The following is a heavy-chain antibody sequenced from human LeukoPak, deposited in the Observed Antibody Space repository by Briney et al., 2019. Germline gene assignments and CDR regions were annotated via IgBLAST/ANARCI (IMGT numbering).Heavy chain of an antibody. J-gene: IGHJ4*02. CDR2: IYYSGTT. Sequence: SETLSLTCAVCGGSISGYYWGWIRQPPGKGLEWIGYIYYSGTTNYNPSLKSRVTISVDTSKNQFSLNLRSVTAADTAVYFCVKVGTGTIDYWGQGTLVTVSA. D-gene: IGHD1-1*01. V-gene: IGHV4-59*01. CDR3: VKVGTGTIDY. CDR1: GGSISGYY.